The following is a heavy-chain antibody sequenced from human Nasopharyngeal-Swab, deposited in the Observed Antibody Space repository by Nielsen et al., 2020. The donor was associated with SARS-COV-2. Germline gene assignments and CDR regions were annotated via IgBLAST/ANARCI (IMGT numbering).Heavy chain of an antibody. Sequence: GGSLRLSCAASGFTFSDYYISWIRQAPGKGLEWVSYISSSGSTIYYADSVKGRFTISRDNAKNSLYLQMNSLRAEDTAVYYCARKAGLLPYYMDVWGKGTTVTVSS. D-gene: IGHD2-15*01. CDR1: GFTFSDYY. CDR2: ISSSGSTI. CDR3: ARKAGLLPYYMDV. V-gene: IGHV3-11*04. J-gene: IGHJ6*03.